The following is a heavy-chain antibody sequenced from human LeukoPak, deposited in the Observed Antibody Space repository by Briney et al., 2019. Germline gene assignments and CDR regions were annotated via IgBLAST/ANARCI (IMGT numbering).Heavy chain of an antibody. J-gene: IGHJ4*02. CDR1: GFTFSNYA. V-gene: IGHV3-30*18. Sequence: PGGSLRLSCAASGFTFSNYAMHWVRQAPGKGLEWVAVISDAGNNEYYADSVKGRFTISRDNSKNTLYLEMNSLRAEDTAMYYCAKDEVGRYCSIINCYSRFDYWGQGTLVTVSS. CDR3: AKDEVGRYCSIINCYSRFDY. D-gene: IGHD2-2*02. CDR2: ISDAGNNE.